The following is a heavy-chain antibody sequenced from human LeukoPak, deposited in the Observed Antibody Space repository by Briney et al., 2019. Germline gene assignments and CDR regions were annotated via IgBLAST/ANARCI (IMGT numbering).Heavy chain of an antibody. Sequence: ASVTVSCKASGYTFTTYYMHWVRQAPGQGLEWRGIINPSGGSKNYAQKFQGRLTMTRDTSTSTVYMNLSSLRSEDTAVYYCARDATDDSFDIWGQGTMVTVSS. CDR2: INPSGGSK. CDR1: GYTFTTYY. J-gene: IGHJ3*02. V-gene: IGHV1-46*01. CDR3: ARDATDDSFDI.